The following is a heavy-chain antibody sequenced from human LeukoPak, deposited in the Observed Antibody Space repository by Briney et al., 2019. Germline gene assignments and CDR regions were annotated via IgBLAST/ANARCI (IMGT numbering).Heavy chain of an antibody. D-gene: IGHD3-10*01. CDR3: ARGWFGELSFFDY. CDR2: ISSSSSYI. V-gene: IGHV3-21*01. J-gene: IGHJ4*02. Sequence: GGSLRLSCAASGFTFSSYSMNWVRQAPGKGLEWASSISSSSSYIYYADSVKGRFTISRDNAKNSLYLQMNSLRAEDTAVYYCARGWFGELSFFDYWGQGTLVTVSS. CDR1: GFTFSSYS.